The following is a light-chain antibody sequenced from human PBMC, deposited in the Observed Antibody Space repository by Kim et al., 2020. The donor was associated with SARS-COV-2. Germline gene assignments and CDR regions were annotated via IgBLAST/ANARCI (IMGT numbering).Light chain of an antibody. CDR2: EGN. Sequence: QSITSSCTGTGSDIGTFNLVCWYQQHPGKAPRLIIFEGNRRPSGVADRFSGSKSGSTAFLTISGLQTGDEALYFCCSCSGRSTYVNFGGGTQLTVL. CDR3: CSCSGRSTYVN. V-gene: IGLV2-23*01. CDR1: GSDIGTFNL. J-gene: IGLJ2*01.